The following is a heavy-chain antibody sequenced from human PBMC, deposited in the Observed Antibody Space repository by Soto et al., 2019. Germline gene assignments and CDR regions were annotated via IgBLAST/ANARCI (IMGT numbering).Heavy chain of an antibody. J-gene: IGHJ4*02. CDR2: IDPTHGST. CDR3: ARVPYDTTGYYAF. Sequence: ASVKVSCKAAGYTFTTYYMHWVRQAPGQGLEWMGVIDPTHGSTTYAQKFQGRVTMTSDTSTNTVYMELSSLESEDTAVYYCARVPYDTTGYYAFWGQGTLVTVSS. D-gene: IGHD3-22*01. CDR1: GYTFTTYY. V-gene: IGHV1-46*01.